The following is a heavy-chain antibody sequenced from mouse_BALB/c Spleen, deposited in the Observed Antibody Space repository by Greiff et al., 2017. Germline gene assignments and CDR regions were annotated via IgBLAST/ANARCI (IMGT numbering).Heavy chain of an antibody. CDR3: AREVGGNSTWDAMDY. J-gene: IGHJ4*01. CDR1: GFTFSDYY. CDR2: ISDGGSYT. Sequence: EVQVVESGGGLVKPGGSLKLSCAASGFTFSDYYMYWVRQTPEKRLEWVATISDGGSYTYYPDSVKGRFTISRDNAKNNRYLQMSSLKSEDTAMYYCAREVGGNSTWDAMDYWGQGTSVTVSS. V-gene: IGHV5-4*02. D-gene: IGHD2-1*01.